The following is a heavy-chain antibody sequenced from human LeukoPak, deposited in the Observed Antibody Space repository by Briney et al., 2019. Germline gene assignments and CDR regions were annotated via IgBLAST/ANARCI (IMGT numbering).Heavy chain of an antibody. Sequence: GGSLRLSCAASGFTFGSYWMSWVRQAPGKGLEWVANIKQDGSGKYYVDSVKGRFTISRDNAKNSLYLQMNSLRAEDTAVYYCARDNNSSGWYSFYYYYYGMDVWGQGTTVTVSS. D-gene: IGHD6-19*01. J-gene: IGHJ6*02. CDR1: GFTFGSYW. V-gene: IGHV3-7*01. CDR3: ARDNNSSGWYSFYYYYYGMDV. CDR2: IKQDGSGK.